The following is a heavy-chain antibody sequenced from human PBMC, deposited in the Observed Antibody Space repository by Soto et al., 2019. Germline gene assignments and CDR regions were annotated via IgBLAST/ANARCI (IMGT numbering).Heavy chain of an antibody. V-gene: IGHV1-8*01. D-gene: IGHD3-16*01. J-gene: IGHJ6*02. Sequence: ASVKVSCKASGYTFTSYDINWVRQATGQGLEWMGWMNPNSGNTGYAQKFQGRVTMTRNTSISTAYMELSSLRSEDTAVYYCARERGLGAEASVNGMDVWGQGTTVTVSS. CDR2: MNPNSGNT. CDR1: GYTFTSYD. CDR3: ARERGLGAEASVNGMDV.